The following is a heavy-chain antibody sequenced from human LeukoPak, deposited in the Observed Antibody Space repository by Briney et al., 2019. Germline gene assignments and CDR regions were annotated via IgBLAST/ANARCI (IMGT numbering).Heavy chain of an antibody. J-gene: IGHJ3*02. CDR3: ARGSITMIVVVIPQVAFDI. Sequence: GGSLRLSCAASGFTFSRYSMNWVRQAPGKGLEWVSYISSSGSTIYYADSVKGRFTISRDNAKNSLYLQMNSLRAEDTAVYYCARGSITMIVVVIPQVAFDIWGQGTMVTVSS. D-gene: IGHD3-22*01. CDR2: ISSSGSTI. V-gene: IGHV3-48*04. CDR1: GFTFSRYS.